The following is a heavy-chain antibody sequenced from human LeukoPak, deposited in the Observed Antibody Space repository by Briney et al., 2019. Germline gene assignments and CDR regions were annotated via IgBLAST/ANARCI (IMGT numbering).Heavy chain of an antibody. CDR3: ARGIDYYDSSRGDV. J-gene: IGHJ6*02. CDR2: INHSGST. V-gene: IGHV4-34*01. Sequence: SETLSLTCAVYGGSFSGYYWSWIRQPPRKGLEWIGEINHSGSTNYNPSLKSRVTISVDTSKNQFSLKLSSVTAADTAVYYCARGIDYYDSSRGDVWGQGTTVTVSS. D-gene: IGHD3-22*01. CDR1: GGSFSGYY.